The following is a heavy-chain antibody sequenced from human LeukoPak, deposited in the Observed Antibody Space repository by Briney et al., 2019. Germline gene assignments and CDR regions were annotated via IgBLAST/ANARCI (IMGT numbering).Heavy chain of an antibody. J-gene: IGHJ4*02. CDR1: GFTFSTYW. D-gene: IGHD2-15*01. CDR3: ARHGGLHTNFDY. V-gene: IGHV3-7*01. Sequence: GGSLRLSCVVSGFTFSTYWMSWVRQAPGKGLECVATIKQDGSVKNYGDSVQGRFTASRDNANNLLYLQMNRLRAEDTAVYYCARHGGLHTNFDYWGQGTLLTVSS. CDR2: IKQDGSVK.